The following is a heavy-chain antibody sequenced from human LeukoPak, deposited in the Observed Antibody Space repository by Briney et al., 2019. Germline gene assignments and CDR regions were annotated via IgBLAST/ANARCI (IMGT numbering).Heavy chain of an antibody. CDR2: LSQTGSDI. Sequence: GGSLRLSCTASGFTLSNHYMTWIRQAPGKGLEYPSYLSQTGSDIFYADSVKGRFSVSRDNAKNSLYLQMNSLRADDTAVYYCTRGHWGLDYWGQGTLVTVSS. J-gene: IGHJ4*02. CDR3: TRGHWGLDY. CDR1: GFTLSNHY. V-gene: IGHV3-11*01. D-gene: IGHD7-27*01.